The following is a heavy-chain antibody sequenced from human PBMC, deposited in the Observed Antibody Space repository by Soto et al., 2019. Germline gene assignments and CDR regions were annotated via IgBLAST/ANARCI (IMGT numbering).Heavy chain of an antibody. J-gene: IGHJ4*02. CDR1: GGTFSSYT. V-gene: IGHV1-69*02. CDR2: IIPILGIA. Sequence: KVSCKASGGTFSSYTISWVRQAPGQGLEWMGRIIPILGIANYAQKFQGRVIMTRSTSISTAYMELSSLRSEDTAVYYCVRVYGEIDYWGPGTLVTVSS. D-gene: IGHD4-17*01. CDR3: VRVYGEIDY.